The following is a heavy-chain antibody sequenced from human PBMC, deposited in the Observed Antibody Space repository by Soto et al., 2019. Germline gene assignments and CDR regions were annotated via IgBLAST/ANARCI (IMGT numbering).Heavy chain of an antibody. V-gene: IGHV4-34*01. Sequence: ETLSLTCAVYGGSFSGYYWSWIRQPPGKGLEWIGEINHSGSTNYNPSLKSRVTISVDTSKNQFSLKLSSVTAADTAVYYCATSGSYSPYYYYGMDVWGQGTTVTVSS. CDR3: ATSGSYSPYYYYGMDV. CDR2: INHSGST. CDR1: GGSFSGYY. D-gene: IGHD3-10*01. J-gene: IGHJ6*02.